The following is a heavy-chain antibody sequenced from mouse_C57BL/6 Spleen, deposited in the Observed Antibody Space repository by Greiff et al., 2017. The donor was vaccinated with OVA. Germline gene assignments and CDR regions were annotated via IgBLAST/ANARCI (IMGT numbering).Heavy chain of an antibody. CDR1: GYSFTSYY. CDR3: ARQVTTVVASFDD. J-gene: IGHJ2*01. V-gene: IGHV1-66*01. Sequence: QVQLQQSGPELVKPGASVKISCKASGYSFTSYYIHWVKQRPGQGLEWIGWIYPGSGNTKYNEKFKGKATLTADTSSSTAYMQLSSLTSEDSAVYYCARQVTTVVASFDDWGQGTTLTVSS. D-gene: IGHD1-1*01. CDR2: IYPGSGNT.